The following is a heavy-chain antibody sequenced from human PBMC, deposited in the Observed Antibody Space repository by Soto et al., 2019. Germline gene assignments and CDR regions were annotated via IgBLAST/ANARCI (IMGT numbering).Heavy chain of an antibody. CDR3: ARDLLLQYYDFWSGYYPYLGMDV. CDR1: GGSISSNSYS. CDR2: IKQDGSEK. V-gene: IGHV3-7*01. D-gene: IGHD3-3*01. Sequence: PSETLSLTCTVSGGSISSNSYSWGWVRQAPGKGLEWVANIKQDGSEKYYVDSVKGRFTISRDNAKNSLYLQMNSLRAEDTAVYYCARDLLLQYYDFWSGYYPYLGMDVWGQGTTVTVSS. J-gene: IGHJ6*02.